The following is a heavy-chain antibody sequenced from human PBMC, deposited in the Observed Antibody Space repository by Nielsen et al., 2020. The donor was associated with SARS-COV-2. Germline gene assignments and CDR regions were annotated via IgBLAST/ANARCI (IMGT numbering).Heavy chain of an antibody. Sequence: GESLKISCAASGFAFSGYSMNWVHQAPGRGLEWISYISSGGTIYYADSVKGRFTISRDNAKNSLYLQMSSLRAEDTAVYYCARNRGEIDYWGQGTLVTVSS. J-gene: IGHJ4*01. CDR3: ARNRGEIDY. D-gene: IGHD3-16*01. CDR2: ISSGGTI. CDR1: GFAFSGYS. V-gene: IGHV3-48*01.